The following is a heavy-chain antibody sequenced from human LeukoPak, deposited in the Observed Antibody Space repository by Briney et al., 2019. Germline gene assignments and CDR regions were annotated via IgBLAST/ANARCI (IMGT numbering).Heavy chain of an antibody. CDR3: ARDGSGTWNDY. J-gene: IGHJ4*02. CDR1: GFSYG. Sequence: GALVKVSCKASGFSYGISWVRQAPGQGLEWMGWISAYHGNTNYAQKLQGRVTMTTDTSTSTAYMELRSLRSDDTAVYYCARDGSGTWNDYWGQGTLVTVSS. V-gene: IGHV1-18*01. D-gene: IGHD3-10*01. CDR2: ISAYHGNT.